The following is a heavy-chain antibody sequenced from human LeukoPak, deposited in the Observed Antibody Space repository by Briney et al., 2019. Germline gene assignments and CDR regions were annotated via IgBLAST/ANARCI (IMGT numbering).Heavy chain of an antibody. Sequence: SETLSLTCAVYGGSFSGYYWSWIRQPPGKGLEWIGEINHSGSTNYNPSLKSRVTISVDTSKNQFSLKLSSVTAADTAVHYCATSAYYYGSGNHTGDYYYYMDVWGKGTTVTVSS. CDR1: GGSFSGYY. CDR3: ATSAYYYGSGNHTGDYYYYMDV. D-gene: IGHD3-10*01. CDR2: INHSGST. V-gene: IGHV4-34*01. J-gene: IGHJ6*03.